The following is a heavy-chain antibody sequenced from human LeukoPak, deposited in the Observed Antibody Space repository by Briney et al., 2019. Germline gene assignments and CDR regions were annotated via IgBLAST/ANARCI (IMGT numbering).Heavy chain of an antibody. J-gene: IGHJ4*02. CDR1: GFTFDDYA. CDR3: AKSKFSITMIVVAIDY. CDR2: ISWNSGSI. Sequence: GGSLRLSCAASGFTFDDYAMHWVRQAPGKGLEWVSGISWNSGSIGYADSVKGRFTISRGNAKNSLYLQMNSLRAEDTALYYCAKSKFSITMIVVAIDYWGQGTLVTVSS. D-gene: IGHD3-22*01. V-gene: IGHV3-9*01.